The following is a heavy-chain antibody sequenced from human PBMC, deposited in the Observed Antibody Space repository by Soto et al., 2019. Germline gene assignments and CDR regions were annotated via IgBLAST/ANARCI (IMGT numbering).Heavy chain of an antibody. CDR3: ERGYGDPSSDAGFDY. D-gene: IGHD2-21*02. CDR2: VSPYNGNR. V-gene: IGHV1-18*01. J-gene: IGHJ4*02. CDR1: GYTFTNYG. Sequence: ASVKVSCKASGYTFTNYGISWVRQAPGQGLEWMGWVSPYNGNRYYAQKFHGRLTLTTDTATNTGFMELRSLSPGDTAIYYCERGYGDPSSDAGFDYWGPGTLVTVSS.